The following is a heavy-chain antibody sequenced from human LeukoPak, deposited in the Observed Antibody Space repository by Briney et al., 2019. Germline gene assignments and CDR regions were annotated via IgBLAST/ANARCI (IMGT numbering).Heavy chain of an antibody. V-gene: IGHV3-11*06. J-gene: IGHJ5*02. D-gene: IGHD1-1*01. CDR1: GFTFSDYY. CDR2: IRSSSNYT. Sequence: PGGSLRLSCAAYGFTFSDYYTSCIRHAPGDGLEWVSYIRSSSNYTNYADSVTGRFTISRENGKNSLYLQMYSLGTEDTAVYYCSRDPTETTPWFDPWGQGTLVTVSS. CDR3: SRDPTETTPWFDP.